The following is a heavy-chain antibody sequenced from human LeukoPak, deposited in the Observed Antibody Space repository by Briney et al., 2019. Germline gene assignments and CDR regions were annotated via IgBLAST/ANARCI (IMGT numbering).Heavy chain of an antibody. CDR3: AKVGIAVNWFDP. J-gene: IGHJ5*02. CDR1: GFTFSSYA. V-gene: IGHV3-23*01. CDR2: ISGSGGST. Sequence: GGSLRLSCAASGFTFSSYAMSWVRQAPGKGLEWVSAISGSGGSTYYADSVKGRFTISRDNSKNTPYLQMNSLRAEDTAVYYCAKVGIAVNWFDPWGQGTLVTVSS.